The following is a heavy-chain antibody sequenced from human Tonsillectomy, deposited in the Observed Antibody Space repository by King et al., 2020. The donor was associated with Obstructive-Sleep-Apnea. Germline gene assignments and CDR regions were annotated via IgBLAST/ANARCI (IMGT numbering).Heavy chain of an antibody. CDR2: ISSSSSTI. CDR1: GFTFSSYS. CDR3: ARDPSYCSGGRCYSEKDY. J-gene: IGHJ4*02. D-gene: IGHD2-15*01. Sequence: VQLVESGGGLVQPGGSLRLSCAASGFTFSSYSMNWVRQAPGKGLEWVSYISSSSSTIYYADSVKGRFTISRDNAKNSLYLQMKSLRAEDTAVYYCARDPSYCSGGRCYSEKDYWGQGTLVTVSS. V-gene: IGHV3-48*01.